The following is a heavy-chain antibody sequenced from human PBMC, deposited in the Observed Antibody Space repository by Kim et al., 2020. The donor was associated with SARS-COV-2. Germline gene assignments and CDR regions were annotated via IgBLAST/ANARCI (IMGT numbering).Heavy chain of an antibody. V-gene: IGHV4-59*01. CDR1: GGSISSYY. CDR2: IYYSGST. CDR3: ARDLLGAFDY. J-gene: IGHJ4*02. Sequence: SETLSLTCTVSGGSISSYYWSWIRQPPGKGLEWIGYIYYSGSTNYNPSLKSRVTISVDTSKNQFSLKLSSVTAADTAVYYCARDLLGAFDYWGQGTLVTV.